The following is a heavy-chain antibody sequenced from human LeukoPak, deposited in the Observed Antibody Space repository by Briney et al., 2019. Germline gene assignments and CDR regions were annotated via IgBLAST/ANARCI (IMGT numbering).Heavy chain of an antibody. D-gene: IGHD5-12*01. CDR2: ISAYNGNA. J-gene: IGHJ4*02. CDR1: GYTFTSYG. V-gene: IGHV1-18*01. CDR3: ARDRESGYDPDY. Sequence: ASVKVSCKASGYTFTSYGISWVRQAPGQGLEWMGWISAYNGNANYAQKLQGRVTMTTDTSTSTAYMELRSLRSDDTAVYYCARDRESGYDPDYWGQGTLVTVSS.